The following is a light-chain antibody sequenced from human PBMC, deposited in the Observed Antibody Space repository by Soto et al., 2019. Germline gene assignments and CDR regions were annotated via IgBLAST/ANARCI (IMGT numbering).Light chain of an antibody. V-gene: IGKV1-9*01. CDR2: GES. CDR3: QQVKSYPRT. CDR1: QGISNN. J-gene: IGKJ4*01. Sequence: DIHLTQSPSFLSASVGDRVTITCRASQGISNNLAWYQQKPRKPTTLLIYGESTLHSGVTSRFSGSGSGTEFTLTITSLQPEDFATYYCQQVKSYPRTFGGGTKVDI.